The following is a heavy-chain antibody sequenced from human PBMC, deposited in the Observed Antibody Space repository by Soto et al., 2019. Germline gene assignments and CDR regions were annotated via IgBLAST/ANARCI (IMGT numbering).Heavy chain of an antibody. CDR3: ARELWTDAFDI. CDR2: INSDGSST. CDR1: GFTFSSYW. Sequence: PGGSLRLSCAASGFTFSSYWMHWVRQAPGKGLVWVSRINSDGSSTSYADSAKGRFTISRDNAKNTLYLQMDSLRAEDTAVYYCARELWTDAFDIWGQGKMVTVSS. V-gene: IGHV3-74*01. J-gene: IGHJ3*02. D-gene: IGHD3-3*01.